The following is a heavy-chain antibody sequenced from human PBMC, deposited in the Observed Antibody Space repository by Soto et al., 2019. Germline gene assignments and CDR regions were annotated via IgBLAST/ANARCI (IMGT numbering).Heavy chain of an antibody. V-gene: IGHV1-18*01. J-gene: IGHJ6*02. D-gene: IGHD1-26*01. CDR1: GYTFTTSG. Sequence: QVQLVQSGPEVRKPGASVKVSCEASGYTFTTSGISWVRQVPGQGLEWMGWISTYNGDTNSAQNFQGRVLMTADTSTGTAYMELMSLKSDDTAVYYCARQGSWPYYYYGLDVWGQGTTVTAS. CDR3: ARQGSWPYYYYGLDV. CDR2: ISTYNGDT.